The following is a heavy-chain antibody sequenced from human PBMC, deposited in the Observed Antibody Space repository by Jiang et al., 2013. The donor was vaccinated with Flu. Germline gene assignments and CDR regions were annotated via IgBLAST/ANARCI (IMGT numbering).Heavy chain of an antibody. CDR2: FYYSGSS. J-gene: IGHJ4*02. V-gene: IGHV4-39*01. Sequence: SGPGLVKPSETLSLTCTVSGGSISSSSFFWGWIRQSPGKGLEWIGSFYYSGSSYYTPSLKSRVTISVETSKNQFSLKLTSVTAADTAVYYCARHFQWEVVGIDYWGQGTLVTVSS. D-gene: IGHD1-26*01. CDR3: ARHFQWEVVGIDY. CDR1: GGSISSSSFF.